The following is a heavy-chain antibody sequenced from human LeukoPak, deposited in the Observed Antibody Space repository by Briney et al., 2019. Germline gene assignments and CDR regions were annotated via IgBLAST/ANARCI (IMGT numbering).Heavy chain of an antibody. Sequence: GGSLRLSCAASGLTFSSRWMSWVRQAPGKGLEWLGNIQPDGREQYPVDSVKGRFTISRDNARNSLFLEMNSLRVEDTAVYYCARDYYDSSGYYRGLDYWGQGTLVTVSS. CDR2: IQPDGREQ. CDR3: ARDYYDSSGYYRGLDY. D-gene: IGHD3-22*01. J-gene: IGHJ4*02. V-gene: IGHV3-7*01. CDR1: GLTFSSRW.